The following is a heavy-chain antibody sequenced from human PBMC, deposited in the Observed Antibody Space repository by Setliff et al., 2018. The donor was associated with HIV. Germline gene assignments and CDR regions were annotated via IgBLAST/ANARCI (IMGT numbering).Heavy chain of an antibody. D-gene: IGHD1-1*01. CDR1: GGSISSGDYY. V-gene: IGHV4-30-4*08. CDR2: IYYSGST. Sequence: SETLSLTCTVSGGSISSGDYYWSWIRQPPGKGLEWIGYIYYSGSTYYNPSLKSRVTISVDTSKNQFFLNMTSVTAADTAVYYCVRAPPGIQLLASTNGPYYFDYWGHGTLVTVSS. J-gene: IGHJ4*01. CDR3: VRAPPGIQLLASTNGPYYFDY.